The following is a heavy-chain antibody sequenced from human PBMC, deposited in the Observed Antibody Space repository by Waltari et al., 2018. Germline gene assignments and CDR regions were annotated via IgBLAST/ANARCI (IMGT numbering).Heavy chain of an antibody. CDR2: CDPEDGET. Sequence: QVQLVQSGAEVKKPGASVKVSCKVSGYTITELSIHWVRQAPGNGLEWMGGCDPEDGETIYAQKFQGRVTRTEDTSTDTAYMELSSLRSEDTAVYYCATAGYDFLSRGWFDPWGQGTLVTVSS. V-gene: IGHV1-24*01. CDR3: ATAGYDFLSRGWFDP. D-gene: IGHD3-3*01. CDR1: GYTITELS. J-gene: IGHJ5*02.